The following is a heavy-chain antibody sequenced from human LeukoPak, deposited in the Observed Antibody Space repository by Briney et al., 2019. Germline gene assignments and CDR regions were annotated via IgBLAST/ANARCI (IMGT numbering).Heavy chain of an antibody. Sequence: SEALSLTCTVSGGSISSSSYYWGWIRQPPGKGLEGIGSIYYSGSTYYNPSLKSRVTISVDTSKNQFSLKLSSVTAADTAVYYCARPAALELPGGLYFDYWGQGTLVTVPS. CDR2: IYYSGST. D-gene: IGHD1-7*01. V-gene: IGHV4-39*01. J-gene: IGHJ4*02. CDR1: GGSISSSSYY. CDR3: ARPAALELPGGLYFDY.